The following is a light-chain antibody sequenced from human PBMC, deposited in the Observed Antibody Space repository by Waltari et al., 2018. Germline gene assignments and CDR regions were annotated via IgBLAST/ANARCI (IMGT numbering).Light chain of an antibody. CDR1: QSVSSN. V-gene: IGKV3-15*01. CDR3: QQYNDWPRT. J-gene: IGKJ1*01. CDR2: GAS. Sequence: ELVMTQSQATLSVSPGERATLSCRASQSVSSNLAWYQQKPGQSPRLLIYGASTRATGIAARFSGSGSGTEFTLTISSLQSEDFALYYCQQYNDWPRTFGQGTKVEI.